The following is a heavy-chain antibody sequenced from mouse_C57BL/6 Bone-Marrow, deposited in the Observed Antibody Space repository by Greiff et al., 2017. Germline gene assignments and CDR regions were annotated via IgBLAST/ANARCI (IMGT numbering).Heavy chain of an antibody. D-gene: IGHD1-1*01. J-gene: IGHJ2*01. CDR3: AREDYYGSSYDY. CDR1: GFNIKNTY. V-gene: IGHV14-3*01. CDR2: IDPANGNT. Sequence: VQLQQSVAELVRPGASVKLSCTASGFNIKNTYMHWVKQRPEQGLAWIGRIDPANGNTKSAPNFPGKATITADTTSNTAYLLLSSMTSEDTAIYCCAREDYYGSSYDYWGQGTTLTVSS.